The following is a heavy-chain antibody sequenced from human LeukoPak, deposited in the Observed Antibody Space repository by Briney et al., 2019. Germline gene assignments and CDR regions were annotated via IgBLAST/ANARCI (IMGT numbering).Heavy chain of an antibody. D-gene: IGHD3-3*01. V-gene: IGHV4-59*01. J-gene: IGHJ6*03. CDR3: ARGLDFLEWFTGYYYYYMDV. CDR1: GGSISSYY. CDR2: IYYSGST. Sequence: PSETLSLTCTVSGGSISSYYWSWIRQPSGKGLEWIGYIYYSGSTNYNPSLKSRVTISVDTSKNQFSLKLSSVTAADTAVYYCARGLDFLEWFTGYYYYYMDVWGKGTTVTVSS.